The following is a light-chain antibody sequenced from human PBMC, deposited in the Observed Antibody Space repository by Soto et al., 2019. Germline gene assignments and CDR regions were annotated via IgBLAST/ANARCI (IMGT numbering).Light chain of an antibody. CDR1: QGISSY. V-gene: IGKV1-8*01. J-gene: IGKJ5*01. CDR2: AAS. Sequence: AIRMTQSPSSLSASTGDRVTITCRASQGISSYLAWYQQKPGKAPKLLIYAASTLQSGVPSRFGGSGSGTDFTLTISSLQPEDFATYYCQQSYSTPRTCGQGTRLEIK. CDR3: QQSYSTPRT.